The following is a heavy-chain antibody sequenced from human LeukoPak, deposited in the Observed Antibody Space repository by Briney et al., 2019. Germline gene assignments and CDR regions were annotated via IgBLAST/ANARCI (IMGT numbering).Heavy chain of an antibody. CDR3: ARSPQNIAGRPYMDV. J-gene: IGHJ6*03. Sequence: PSETLSLTCTVSGGSISTFSWSWIRQPPGKGLEWIGYNYTSGSTNYNPSLKSRVTISVDTSKNQFSLKLSSVTAADTAVYYCARSPQNIAGRPYMDVWGKGTTVTVSS. V-gene: IGHV4-4*09. CDR1: GGSISTFS. D-gene: IGHD6-6*01. CDR2: NYTSGST.